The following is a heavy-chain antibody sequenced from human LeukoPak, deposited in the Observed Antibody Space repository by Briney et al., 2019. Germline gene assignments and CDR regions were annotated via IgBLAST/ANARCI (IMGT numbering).Heavy chain of an antibody. Sequence: GGSLRLSCAASGFTFSNSVIHWVRQAPGKGLEWVAVMSYDGRNYYYADSVKGRFTISRDNSKNTLYLQMNSLRAQDTAVYYCARADNWIFDYWGQGTLVTVSS. J-gene: IGHJ4*02. CDR3: ARADNWIFDY. V-gene: IGHV3-30*04. D-gene: IGHD1-20*01. CDR1: GFTFSNSV. CDR2: MSYDGRNY.